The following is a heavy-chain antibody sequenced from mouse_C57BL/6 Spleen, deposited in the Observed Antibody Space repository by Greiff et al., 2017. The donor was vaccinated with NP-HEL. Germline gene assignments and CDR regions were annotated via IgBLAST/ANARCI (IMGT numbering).Heavy chain of an antibody. CDR3: ARERSYVNYGFYAMDY. CDR2: IYPGDGDT. Sequence: VQLQQSGAELVKPGASVKISCKASGYAFSSYWMNWVKQRPGKGLEWIGQIYPGDGDTNYNGKFKGKATLTADKSSSTAYMQLSSLTSEDSAVYFWARERSYVNYGFYAMDYWGQGTSVTVSS. V-gene: IGHV1-80*01. J-gene: IGHJ4*01. D-gene: IGHD2-1*01. CDR1: GYAFSSYW.